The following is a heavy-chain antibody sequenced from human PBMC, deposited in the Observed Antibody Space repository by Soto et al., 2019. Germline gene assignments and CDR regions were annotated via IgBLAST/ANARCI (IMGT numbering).Heavy chain of an antibody. D-gene: IGHD1-26*01. CDR1: GFTFSDHY. J-gene: IGHJ4*02. Sequence: PGGSLRLSCAASGFTFSDHYMDWVRQAPGKGLEWVGRTRNKANSYTTEYAASVKGRFTISRDDSKNSLYLQMNSLKTEDTAVYYCARASRVGATTEGFDYWGQGTLVPVSS. CDR3: ARASRVGATTEGFDY. V-gene: IGHV3-72*01. CDR2: TRNKANSYTT.